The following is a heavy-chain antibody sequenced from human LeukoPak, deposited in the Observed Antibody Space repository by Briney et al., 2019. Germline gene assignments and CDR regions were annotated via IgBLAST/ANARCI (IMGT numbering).Heavy chain of an antibody. CDR3: ARGTLYYYGSGTRMDV. J-gene: IGHJ6*02. V-gene: IGHV1-2*04. CDR2: INPNSGGT. CDR1: GYTFTGYY. Sequence: ASVKVSCKASGYTFTGYYMHWVRQAPGQGLEWMGWINPNSGGTNYAQKFQGWVTMTRDTSISTAYMELSRLRSDDTAVYYCARGTLYYYGSGTRMDVWGQGTTVTVSS. D-gene: IGHD3-10*01.